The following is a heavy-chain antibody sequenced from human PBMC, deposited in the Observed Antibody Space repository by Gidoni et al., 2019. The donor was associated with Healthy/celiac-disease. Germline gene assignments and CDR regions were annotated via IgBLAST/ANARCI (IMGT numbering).Heavy chain of an antibody. J-gene: IGHJ4*02. V-gene: IGHV1-46*01. CDR1: GYTFTSYY. Sequence: QVQLVQSGAEVKKPGASVKVSCKASGYTFTSYYMHWVRQAPGQGLEWMGIINPSGGSTSYAQKFQGRVTMTRDTSTSTVYMELSSLRSEDTAVYYCATLYYYGSGSYYNFDYWGQGTLVTVSS. CDR2: INPSGGST. D-gene: IGHD3-10*01. CDR3: ATLYYYGSGSYYNFDY.